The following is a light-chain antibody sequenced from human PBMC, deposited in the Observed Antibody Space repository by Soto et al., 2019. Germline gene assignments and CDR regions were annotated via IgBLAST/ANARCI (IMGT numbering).Light chain of an antibody. V-gene: IGLV2-14*03. CDR1: SSDVGGYNY. J-gene: IGLJ1*01. Sequence: QSALTQPASVSGSPGQSITISCTGTSSDVGGYNYVSWYQHHPGKAPKLMIYDVSNRPSGVSNRFSGSKSGNTASLTISGLQADDEADYYCNSYTSTSTSYVVGTGTKLTVL. CDR3: NSYTSTSTSYV. CDR2: DVS.